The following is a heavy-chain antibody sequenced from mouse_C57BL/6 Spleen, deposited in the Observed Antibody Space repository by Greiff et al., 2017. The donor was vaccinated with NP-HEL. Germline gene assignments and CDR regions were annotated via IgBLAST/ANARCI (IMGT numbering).Heavy chain of an antibody. V-gene: IGHV1-64*01. Sequence: QVHVKQPGAELVKPGASVKLSCKASGYTFTSYWMHWVKQRPGQGLEWIGMIHPNSGSTNYNEKFKSKATLTVDKSSSTAYMQLSSLTSEDSAVYYCAREDYKYFDYWGQGTTLTVSS. D-gene: IGHD2-12*01. CDR3: AREDYKYFDY. CDR2: IHPNSGST. CDR1: GYTFTSYW. J-gene: IGHJ2*01.